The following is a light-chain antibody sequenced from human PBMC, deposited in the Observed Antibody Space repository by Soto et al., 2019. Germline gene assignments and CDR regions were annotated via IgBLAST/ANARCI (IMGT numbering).Light chain of an antibody. CDR2: AAS. CDR1: QSITGY. CDR3: KHSLIDPWK. J-gene: IGKJ1*01. V-gene: IGKV1-39*01. Sequence: DIHMAQSPSSLSASVGDRVTITCVASQSITGYLNWYQQKPGKVPKLLIYAASTLQSGVPSRFSGSGSGTDFTLNLTSLQAEASETYSCKHSLIDPWKFGKGNXVEIK.